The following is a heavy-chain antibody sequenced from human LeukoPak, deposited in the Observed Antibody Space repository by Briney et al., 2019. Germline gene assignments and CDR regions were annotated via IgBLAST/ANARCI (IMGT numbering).Heavy chain of an antibody. D-gene: IGHD1-26*01. CDR1: GYTFTSYG. CDR3: ARDPKWDLRFNAFDI. CDR2: ISTYNGNT. J-gene: IGHJ3*02. Sequence: GASVKVSCKASGYTFTSYGISWVRQAPGQGLEWMGWISTYNGNTNYAQKLQGRVTMTTDTSTNTAYMELRSLRSDDTAVYYCARDPKWDLRFNAFDIWGQGTMVTVSS. V-gene: IGHV1-18*01.